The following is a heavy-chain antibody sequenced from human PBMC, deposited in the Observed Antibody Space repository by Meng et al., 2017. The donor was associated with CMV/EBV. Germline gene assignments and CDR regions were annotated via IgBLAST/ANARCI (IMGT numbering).Heavy chain of an antibody. Sequence: GESLKISCAASGFTFSSYGMHWVRQAPGKGLEWVAVIWYDGSNKYYADSVKGRFTISRDNSKNTLYLQMNSLRAEDTAVYYCARYAGATFAYYYYGMDVWGQGTTVTVSS. CDR3: ARYAGATFAYYYYGMDV. V-gene: IGHV3-33*01. CDR1: GFTFSSYG. D-gene: IGHD1-26*01. CDR2: IWYDGSNK. J-gene: IGHJ6*02.